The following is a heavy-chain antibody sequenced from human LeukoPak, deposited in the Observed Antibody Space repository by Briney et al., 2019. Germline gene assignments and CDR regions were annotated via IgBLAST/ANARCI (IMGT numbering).Heavy chain of an antibody. CDR1: GGTFSSYA. CDR2: IIPIFGTA. V-gene: IGHV1-69*06. D-gene: IGHD6-6*01. CDR3: ASSQLVSGYYYYYMDV. Sequence: GASVKVSCKASGGTFSSYAISWVRQAPGQGLEWMGGIIPIFGTANYAQKFQGRVTITADKSTSTAYMELSSLRSEDTAVYYCASSQLVSGYYYYYMDVWGKGTTVTVSS. J-gene: IGHJ6*03.